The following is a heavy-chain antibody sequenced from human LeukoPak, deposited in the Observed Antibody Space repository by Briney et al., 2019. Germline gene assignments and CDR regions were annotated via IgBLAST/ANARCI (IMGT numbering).Heavy chain of an antibody. V-gene: IGHV3-23*01. J-gene: IGHJ4*02. CDR1: GFTFSTYA. CDR3: AKRQSTSRNFDY. CDR2: ISAGGAGT. Sequence: GGSLRLSCAASGFTFSTYAMSWVRQAPGKGLEWVSAISAGGAGTYYADSVKGRFTISRGNSKNTLYLQMNSLRAEDTAVYYCAKRQSTSRNFDYWGQGALVTVSS.